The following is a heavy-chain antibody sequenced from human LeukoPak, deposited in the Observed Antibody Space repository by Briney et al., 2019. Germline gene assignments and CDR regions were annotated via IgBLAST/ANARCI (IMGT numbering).Heavy chain of an antibody. J-gene: IGHJ4*02. V-gene: IGHV3-20*04. Sequence: GGSLRLSCAASGFTFDDYGTSWVRQAPGKGLEWVSGINWNGGSTGYADSVKGRFTISRDNAKNSLYLQMNSLRAEDTALYYCAREDVWWARLGITMVRGVADYWGQGTLVTVSS. CDR2: INWNGGST. CDR3: AREDVWWARLGITMVRGVADY. D-gene: IGHD3-10*01. CDR1: GFTFDDYG.